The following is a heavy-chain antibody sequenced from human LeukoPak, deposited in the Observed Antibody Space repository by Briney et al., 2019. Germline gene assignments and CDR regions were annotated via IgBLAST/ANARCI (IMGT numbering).Heavy chain of an antibody. J-gene: IGHJ4*02. CDR3: ACDYYDSSAYYY. D-gene: IGHD3-22*01. CDR2: ISGSGGNT. Sequence: PGGSLRLSCAASGFTFSSYWMSWFRQAPGKGLEWVSIISGSGGNTYYADSVKGRFTISRDNSKNTLFLQMNSLRAEDTAIYYCACDYYDSSAYYYWGQGTLVTVSS. V-gene: IGHV3-23*01. CDR1: GFTFSSYW.